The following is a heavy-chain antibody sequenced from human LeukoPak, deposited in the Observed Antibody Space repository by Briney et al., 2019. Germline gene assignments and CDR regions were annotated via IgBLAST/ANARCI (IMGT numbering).Heavy chain of an antibody. J-gene: IGHJ6*02. V-gene: IGHV1-69*02. Sequence: SSVKVSCKASGGTFSSYTISWVRQAPGQGLEWMGRIIPILGIANYAQKFQGSVTITADKSTSTAYMELSSLRSEDTAVYYCARVGTGYYYGMDVWGQGTTVTVSS. D-gene: IGHD3/OR15-3a*01. CDR1: GGTFSSYT. CDR2: IIPILGIA. CDR3: ARVGTGYYYGMDV.